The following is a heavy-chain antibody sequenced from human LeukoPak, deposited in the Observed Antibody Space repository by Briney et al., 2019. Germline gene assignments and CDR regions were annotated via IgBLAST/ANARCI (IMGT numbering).Heavy chain of an antibody. V-gene: IGHV4-34*01. CDR3: ARGTYYYDSSGYQAFDI. J-gene: IGHJ3*02. D-gene: IGHD3-22*01. CDR1: GGSFSGYY. CDR2: IDHSGST. Sequence: PSETLSLTCAVYGGSFSGYYWSWIRQPPGKGLEWIGEIDHSGSTNYNPSLKSRVTISVDTSKNQFSLKLSSVTAADTAVYYCARGTYYYDSSGYQAFDIWGQGTMVTVSS.